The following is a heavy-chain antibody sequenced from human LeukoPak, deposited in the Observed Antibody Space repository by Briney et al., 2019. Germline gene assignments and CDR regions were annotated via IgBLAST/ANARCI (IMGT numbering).Heavy chain of an antibody. CDR1: GFTFDDYA. V-gene: IGHV3-9*01. CDR3: EKGSYNWNDLDVSDI. J-gene: IGHJ3*02. CDR2: ISWNSGSI. D-gene: IGHD1-1*01. Sequence: PGGSLRLSCAASGFTFDDYAMHWVRQAPGKGLEWVSGISWNSGSIGYADSVKGRFTISRDNAKNPLYLQMNSLRAEDRALYYCEKGSYNWNDLDVSDIWAQGTMVTVSS.